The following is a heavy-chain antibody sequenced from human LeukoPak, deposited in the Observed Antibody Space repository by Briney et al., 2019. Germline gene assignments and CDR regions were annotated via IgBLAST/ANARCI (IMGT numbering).Heavy chain of an antibody. V-gene: IGHV4-59*11. J-gene: IGHJ5*02. CDR2: IYYSGST. CDR1: GASISSHY. D-gene: IGHD5-24*01. CDR3: ARARDGHINNWFDP. Sequence: KASETLSLTCTVSGASISSHYWSWIRQPPGKGLEWIGYIYYSGSTNYNPALKSRVTISVDTSKNQFSLKMSSVTAADTAVYYCARARDGHINNWFDPWGQGTLVTVSS.